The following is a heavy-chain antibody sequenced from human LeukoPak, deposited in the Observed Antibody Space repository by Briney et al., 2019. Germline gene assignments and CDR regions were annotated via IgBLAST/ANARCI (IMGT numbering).Heavy chain of an antibody. D-gene: IGHD5-18*01. J-gene: IGHJ4*02. CDR3: ARSPTKRVTDDY. CDR2: INHSGST. V-gene: IGHV4-34*01. Sequence: SETLSLTCAVYGGSFSAYFWSWIRQPLGKGLEWIGEINHSGSTNYNPSLKSRVTISVDKSKTQFSLTLTSVTAADTAVYFCARSPTKRVTDDYWGQGTLVTVSS. CDR1: GGSFSAYF.